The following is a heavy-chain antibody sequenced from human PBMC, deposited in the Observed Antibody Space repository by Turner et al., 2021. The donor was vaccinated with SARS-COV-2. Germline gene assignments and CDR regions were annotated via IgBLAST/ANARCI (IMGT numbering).Heavy chain of an antibody. CDR2: IYSSGST. CDR3: ARTYYDFWSGYYGTPGYFDY. CDR1: GGSISHFY. V-gene: IGHV4-59*10. J-gene: IGHJ4*02. Sequence: QVQLQQWGAGLLKPSETLSLTCSVPGGSISHFYWSWIRQPAGKGLEWIGRIYSSGSTNYNPSLKSRITISVDTSKNQFSLKLSSVTAADTAVYYCARTYYDFWSGYYGTPGYFDYWGQGTLVTVSS. D-gene: IGHD3-3*01.